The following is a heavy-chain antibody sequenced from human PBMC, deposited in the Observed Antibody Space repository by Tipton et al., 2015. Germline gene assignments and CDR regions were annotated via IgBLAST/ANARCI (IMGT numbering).Heavy chain of an antibody. CDR1: GFTFSSYW. V-gene: IGHV3-74*01. CDR2: INSDGSST. J-gene: IGHJ4*01. CDR3: AKVAASGVIIPFFDY. D-gene: IGHD3-10*01. Sequence: SLRLSCAASGFTFSSYWMHWVRQAPGKGLVWVSRINSDGSSTSYADSVKGRFTISRDNSKNTLYLQMNSLRAEDTAVYYCAKVAASGVIIPFFDYWGQGTLVTVSS.